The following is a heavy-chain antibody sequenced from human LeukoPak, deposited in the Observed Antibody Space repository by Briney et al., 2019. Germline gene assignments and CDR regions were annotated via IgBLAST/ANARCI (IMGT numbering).Heavy chain of an antibody. CDR2: ISGSGGST. J-gene: IGHJ6*03. Sequence: GGSLRLSCAASGFAFSGSAMHWVRQASGKGLEWVSAISGSGGSTYYADSVKGRFTISRDNSKNTLYLQMNSLRAEDTAVYYCAKALYGDSKHYYYYMDVWGKGTTVTVSS. V-gene: IGHV3-23*01. CDR3: AKALYGDSKHYYYYMDV. CDR1: GFAFSGSA. D-gene: IGHD4-17*01.